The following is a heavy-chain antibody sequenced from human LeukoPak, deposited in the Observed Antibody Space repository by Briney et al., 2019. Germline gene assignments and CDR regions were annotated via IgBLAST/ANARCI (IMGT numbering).Heavy chain of an antibody. CDR3: ARLGYCSGGSCYYYYYGMDV. CDR1: GGTFSSYA. J-gene: IGHJ6*02. V-gene: IGHV1-69*13. CDR2: IIPIFGTA. Sequence: SVKVSCKASGGTFSSYAISWVRQAPGQGLEWMGGIIPIFGTANYAQKFRGRVTITADESTSTAYMELSSLRSEDTAVYYCARLGYCSGGSCYYYYYGMDVWGQGTTVTVSS. D-gene: IGHD2-15*01.